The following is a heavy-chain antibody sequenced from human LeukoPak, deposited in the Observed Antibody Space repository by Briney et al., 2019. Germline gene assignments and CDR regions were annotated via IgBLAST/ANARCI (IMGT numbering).Heavy chain of an antibody. D-gene: IGHD3-10*01. Sequence: GGSLRLSCAASGFTFSSYWMTWVRQAPGKGLEWVANIKQDGSEKYYVDSVKGRFTISKDNAKNTLYLQMNSLRAEDTSVYYCARDSGYGYFDLWGRGTLVTVSS. CDR2: IKQDGSEK. V-gene: IGHV3-7*01. J-gene: IGHJ2*01. CDR1: GFTFSSYW. CDR3: ARDSGYGYFDL.